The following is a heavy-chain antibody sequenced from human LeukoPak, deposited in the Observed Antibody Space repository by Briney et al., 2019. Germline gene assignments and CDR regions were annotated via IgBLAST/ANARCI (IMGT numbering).Heavy chain of an antibody. J-gene: IGHJ2*01. CDR2: IIPIFGTA. V-gene: IGHV1-69*01. Sequence: VASVKVSCKASVGTFNSHAVSWVRQAPGQGLEWMGGIIPIFGTANYAQKFQGRVTITADESTSTAYMELSSLRSEDTAVYYCASSDRNRTPRGWYFDLWGRGTLVTVSS. CDR1: VGTFNSHA. D-gene: IGHD3-10*01. CDR3: ASSDRNRTPRGWYFDL.